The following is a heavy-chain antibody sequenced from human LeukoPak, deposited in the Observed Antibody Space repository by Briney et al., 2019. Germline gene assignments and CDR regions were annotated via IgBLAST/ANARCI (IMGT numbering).Heavy chain of an antibody. CDR1: GYSISSGYY. CDR3: ARGWSGYNLPEGAFDI. D-gene: IGHD1-1*01. J-gene: IGHJ3*02. CDR2: IYHSGST. Sequence: SETLSLTCTVSGYSISSGYYWGWIRQPPGKGLEWIGSIYHSGSTYYNPSLKSRVTISVDTSKNQFSLKLSSVTAADTAVYYCARGWSGYNLPEGAFDIWGQGTMVTVSS. V-gene: IGHV4-38-2*02.